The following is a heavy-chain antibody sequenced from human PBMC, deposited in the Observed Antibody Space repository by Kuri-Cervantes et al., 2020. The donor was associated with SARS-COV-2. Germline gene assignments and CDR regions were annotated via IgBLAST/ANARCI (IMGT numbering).Heavy chain of an antibody. Sequence: GESLKISCAASGFTFSNYWMHWVRQAPGKGLVWVSRIDSAGSTTYYADSLKGRFTISRDNAKNTLYLQMNSLRAEDTAVYYCARGNKYLQHWGQGTLVTVSS. J-gene: IGHJ1*01. D-gene: IGHD1/OR15-1a*01. V-gene: IGHV3-74*01. CDR2: IDSAGSTT. CDR3: ARGNKYLQH. CDR1: GFTFSNYW.